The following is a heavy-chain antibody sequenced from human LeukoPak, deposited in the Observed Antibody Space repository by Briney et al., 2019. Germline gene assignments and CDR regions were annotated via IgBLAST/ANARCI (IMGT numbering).Heavy chain of an antibody. CDR2: IYENGGTT. Sequence: GGSLRLSCVGSGFTFRSHAMSWVRQAPEKGLEFVSGIYENGGTTYYADSVKGRFPISRDNSKNTLCLQMDSLRGEDTAVYYCAKDFRIGYSAHFDYWGQGALVTVSS. CDR3: AKDFRIGYSAHFDY. D-gene: IGHD2-21*01. V-gene: IGHV3-23*01. J-gene: IGHJ4*02. CDR1: GFTFRSHA.